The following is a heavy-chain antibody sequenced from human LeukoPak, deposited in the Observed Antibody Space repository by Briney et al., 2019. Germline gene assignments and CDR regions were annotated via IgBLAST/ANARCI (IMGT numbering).Heavy chain of an antibody. J-gene: IGHJ4*02. CDR1: GFTLSSYA. CDR3: GKDVEATIRNGGYYFDY. CDR2: ISGSGSST. D-gene: IGHD5-12*01. Sequence: GGSLRLSCAASGFTLSSYAMSWVRQAPGKGLEWVSGISGSGSSTYYADSVKGRFTISRDSSNNTLYLQMNRLRAEDTAVYYCGKDVEATIRNGGYYFDYWGQGTLVTVSS. V-gene: IGHV3-23*01.